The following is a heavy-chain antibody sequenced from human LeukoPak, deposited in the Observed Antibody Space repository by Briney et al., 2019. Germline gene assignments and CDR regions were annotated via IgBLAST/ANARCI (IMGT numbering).Heavy chain of an antibody. D-gene: IGHD6-19*01. CDR1: GGSLSGYY. J-gene: IGHJ4*02. CDR3: ARQWLVSPLFDY. V-gene: IGHV4-34*01. CDR2: INHSGST. Sequence: SETLSLTCAVYGGSLSGYYWSWIRQPPGKGLEWIGEINHSGSTNYNPSLKSRVTISVDTSKNQLSLKLSSMTAADTAVYYCARQWLVSPLFDYWGQGSLVTVSA.